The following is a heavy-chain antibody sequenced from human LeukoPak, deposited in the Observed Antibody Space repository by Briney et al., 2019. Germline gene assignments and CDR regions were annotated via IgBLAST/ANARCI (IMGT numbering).Heavy chain of an antibody. Sequence: ASVKVSCKASGYTLTGYYMHWVRQAPGQGLEWMGWINPNSGGTNYAQKFQGRVTMTRDTSISTAYMELSRLRSDDTAVYYCARVGGIAVAGSPFYYFDYWGQGTLVTVSS. D-gene: IGHD6-19*01. V-gene: IGHV1-2*02. J-gene: IGHJ4*02. CDR1: GYTLTGYY. CDR2: INPNSGGT. CDR3: ARVGGIAVAGSPFYYFDY.